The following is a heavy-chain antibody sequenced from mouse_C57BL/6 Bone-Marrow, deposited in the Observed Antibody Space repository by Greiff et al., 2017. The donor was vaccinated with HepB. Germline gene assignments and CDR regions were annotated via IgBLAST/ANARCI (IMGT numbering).Heavy chain of an antibody. CDR2: INPGSGGT. J-gene: IGHJ3*01. CDR3: ARRGYGNYAAWFAY. V-gene: IGHV1-54*01. CDR1: GYAFTNYL. Sequence: QVQLKQSGAELVRPGTSVKVSCKASGYAFTNYLIEWVKQRPGQGLEWIGVINPGSGGTNYNEKFKGKATLTADKSSSTAYMQLSSLTSEDSAVYFCARRGYGNYAAWFAYWGQGTLVTVSA. D-gene: IGHD2-10*02.